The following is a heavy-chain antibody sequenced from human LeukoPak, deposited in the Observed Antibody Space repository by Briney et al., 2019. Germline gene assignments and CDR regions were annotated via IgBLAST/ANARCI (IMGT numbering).Heavy chain of an antibody. CDR2: INPNSGGT. D-gene: IGHD3-10*01. V-gene: IGHV1-2*02. Sequence: ASVKVSCKASGYTFTGYYMHWVRQAPGQGLEWTGWINPNSGGTNYAQKFQGRVTMTRDTSITTAYMELSRLRSDDTAVYYCARNIWFGESADAFDIWGQGTMVTVSS. CDR1: GYTFTGYY. J-gene: IGHJ3*02. CDR3: ARNIWFGESADAFDI.